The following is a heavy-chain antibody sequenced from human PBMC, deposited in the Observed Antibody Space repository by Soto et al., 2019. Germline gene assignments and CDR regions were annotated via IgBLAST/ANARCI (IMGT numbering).Heavy chain of an antibody. J-gene: IGHJ5*02. CDR2: IYYSGST. CDR1: GGSVSSYY. CDR3: ARDRYGDYSWFDP. Sequence: SESLSLTCTVSGGSVSSYYWSWIRQPPGKGLEWIGYIYYSGSTNYNSSLKSRVTISVDTSKNQFSLKLSSVTAADTAVYYCARDRYGDYSWFDPWGQGTLVTVSS. V-gene: IGHV4-59*02. D-gene: IGHD4-17*01.